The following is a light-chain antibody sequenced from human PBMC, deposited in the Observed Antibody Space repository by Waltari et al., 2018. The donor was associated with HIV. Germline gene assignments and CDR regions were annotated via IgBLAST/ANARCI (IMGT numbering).Light chain of an antibody. CDR2: DTT. V-gene: IGLV7-46*01. CDR1: SGPAVTSGHH. J-gene: IGLJ2*01. CDR3: LLSYAGSRPVV. Sequence: QAVVTQEPSLTVSPGGTVTLTCGSSSGPAVTSGHHPYWFQQKPGQAPRTLIYDTTYKHSWTPARFSGSLLGGKAALTLSGAQPEDEADYYCLLSYAGSRPVVFGGGTKLTVV.